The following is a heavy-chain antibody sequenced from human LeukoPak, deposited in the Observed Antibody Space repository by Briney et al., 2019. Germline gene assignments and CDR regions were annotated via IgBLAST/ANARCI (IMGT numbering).Heavy chain of an antibody. D-gene: IGHD1-26*01. J-gene: IGHJ4*02. CDR1: GGSISSSSYY. V-gene: IGHV4-39*01. Sequence: PSETLSLTCNVSGGSISSSSYYWGWIRQPPGKGLEWIGSMYYGGSTYYNPPLKSRVTISVDTSKNQFSLKLSSVTAADTAVYYCARRGPSGRSLDYWGQGTLVTVSS. CDR2: MYYGGST. CDR3: ARRGPSGRSLDY.